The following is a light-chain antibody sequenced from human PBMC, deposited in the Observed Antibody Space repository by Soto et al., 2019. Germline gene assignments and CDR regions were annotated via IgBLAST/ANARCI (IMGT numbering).Light chain of an antibody. V-gene: IGLV2-14*01. CDR2: DVS. J-gene: IGLJ2*01. CDR3: GSYTSSSTV. Sequence: QSVLTQPASVSGSPGQSITISCTGTSSDVGGYNYVSWYQQHPGKAPKLMIYDVSNRPSGVSNRFSGSKSGNTASLTISGLQAEDEADYYCGSYTSSSTVFGGGTKLTVL. CDR1: SSDVGGYNY.